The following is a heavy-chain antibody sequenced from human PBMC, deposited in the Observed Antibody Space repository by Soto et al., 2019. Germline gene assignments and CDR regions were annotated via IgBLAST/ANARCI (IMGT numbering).Heavy chain of an antibody. J-gene: IGHJ4*02. CDR1: GGIFSSYA. Sequence: QVQLVQSGAEVKEPGSSVRVSCKASGGIFSSYAFSWVRQAPGQGLEWMGGIIPMFGTSNYAQKFQGRVAITADKSTSTAYMELYSLRSEDTDVYYCARDLSEMATTTFDYWGQGTLVIVSS. CDR2: IIPMFGTS. V-gene: IGHV1-69*14. D-gene: IGHD5-12*01. CDR3: ARDLSEMATTTFDY.